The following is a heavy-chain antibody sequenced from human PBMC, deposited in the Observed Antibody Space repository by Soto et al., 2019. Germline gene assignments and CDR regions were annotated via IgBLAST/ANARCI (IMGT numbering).Heavy chain of an antibody. V-gene: IGHV3-30*04. Sequence: QVQLVESGGGVVQPGGSLRLSCATSGFLFSGYAMHWVRQTPGKGLEWVAVISYDGKEKYYADSAEGRFTISRESSGVTLYPQMSSLRVEDTAVYYCARGRGLAARPQHLDHWGQGTLVTVSS. CDR2: ISYDGKEK. CDR1: GFLFSGYA. D-gene: IGHD6-6*01. J-gene: IGHJ4*02. CDR3: ARGRGLAARPQHLDH.